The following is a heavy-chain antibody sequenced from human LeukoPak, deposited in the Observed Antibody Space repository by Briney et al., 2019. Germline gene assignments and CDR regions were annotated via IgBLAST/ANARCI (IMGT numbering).Heavy chain of an antibody. CDR1: GGTFSSYA. Sequence: SVKVSCKASGGTFSSYAISWVRQAPGQGLEWMGGIIPIFGTANYAQKFQGRVTITADESTSTAYMELSSLRSEDTAVYYCARNYYDSSGYRHASDIWGQGTMVTVSS. J-gene: IGHJ3*02. CDR3: ARNYYDSSGYRHASDI. V-gene: IGHV1-69*01. CDR2: IIPIFGTA. D-gene: IGHD3-22*01.